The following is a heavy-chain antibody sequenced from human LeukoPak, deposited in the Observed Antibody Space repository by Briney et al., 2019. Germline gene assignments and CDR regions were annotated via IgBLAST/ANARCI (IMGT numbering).Heavy chain of an antibody. CDR1: GGSISSSSYY. D-gene: IGHD1-26*01. J-gene: IGHJ4*02. V-gene: IGHV4-39*01. Sequence: SETLSLTCTVSGGSISSSSYYWGWIRQPPGKGLEWIGSIYYSGSTYYNPSLKSRVTISVDTSKNQFSLKLSSVTAADTAVYYCARLGYYFDYWGQGTLVTVSS. CDR3: ARLGYYFDY. CDR2: IYYSGST.